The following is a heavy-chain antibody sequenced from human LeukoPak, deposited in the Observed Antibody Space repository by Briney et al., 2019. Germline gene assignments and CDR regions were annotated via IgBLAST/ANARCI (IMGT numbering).Heavy chain of an antibody. CDR1: GFTFSSYE. V-gene: IGHV3-74*01. D-gene: IGHD3-10*01. CDR3: ARAVTYFYGSVTYDWFDP. CDR2: IKSDGST. J-gene: IGHJ5*02. Sequence: GGSLRLSCVASGFTFSSYEMNWVRQTPGKGLVWVSRIKSDGSTIYADSVKGRFTISRDNAKNTLYLQMNSLRAEDTAIYYCARAVTYFYGSVTYDWFDPWGQGTLVTVSS.